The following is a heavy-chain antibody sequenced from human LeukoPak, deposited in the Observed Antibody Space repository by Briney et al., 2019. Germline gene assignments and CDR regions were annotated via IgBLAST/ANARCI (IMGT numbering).Heavy chain of an antibody. CDR3: VRIADDGFDV. V-gene: IGHV3-74*01. D-gene: IGHD2-15*01. CDR2: INGDGLST. CDR1: GFTFSNYW. J-gene: IGHJ3*01. Sequence: GGSLRLSCAASGFTFSNYWLHWVRRAPGKGLVWVSRINGDGLSTSFADSVNGRFTISRDNAKNTLYLQLNSLRADDTAVYFCVRIADDGFDVWGQGTMVTVSS.